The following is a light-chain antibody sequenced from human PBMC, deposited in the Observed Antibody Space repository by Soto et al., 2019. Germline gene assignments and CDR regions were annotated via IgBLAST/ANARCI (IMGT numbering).Light chain of an antibody. J-gene: IGLJ2*01. CDR3: SSYTSSSSLVV. V-gene: IGLV2-14*01. CDR2: EVS. Sequence: QSALTQPASVSGSPGQSITISCTGTSSDVGGYNYVSWYQQHPGKAPKLMIYEVSNRPSGVSHRFSGSKSGNTASLTISGLQAEVEADYYCSSYTSSSSLVVFGGGTKLTVL. CDR1: SSDVGGYNY.